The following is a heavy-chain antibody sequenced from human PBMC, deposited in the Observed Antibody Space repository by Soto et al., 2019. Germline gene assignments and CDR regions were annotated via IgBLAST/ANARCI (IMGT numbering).Heavy chain of an antibody. Sequence: SETLSLTCTVSGVFLTGSYWSWIRQPPGKGLEWIGYIYYSGSTNFNPSLKSRVSMSVDTARNQFSLQLSSVTAADTAVYFCAKYRRTDAEGYTFDYWGQGAMVTVSS. CDR3: AKYRRTDAEGYTFDY. CDR1: GVFLTGSY. CDR2: IYYSGST. J-gene: IGHJ4*02. V-gene: IGHV4-59*01. D-gene: IGHD2-15*01.